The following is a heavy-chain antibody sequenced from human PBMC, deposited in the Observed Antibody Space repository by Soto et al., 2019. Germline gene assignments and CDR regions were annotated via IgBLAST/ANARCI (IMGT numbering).Heavy chain of an antibody. Sequence: QVTLEESGPVLVKPTETLTLTCSVSGFSLSDPKMGVSWIRQPPGKTLEWLAHIFSSDEKSCSTSLTSRVTISMVTSKSPVVLSLANMDPVKTAPYYCARSRKRPYDSLSGHYNPMQYCYYYMDVWGKGTTVTVSS. J-gene: IGHJ6*03. V-gene: IGHV2-26*01. CDR1: GFSLSDPKMG. CDR3: ARSRKRPYDSLSGHYNPMQYCYYYMDV. D-gene: IGHD3-3*01. CDR2: IFSSDEK.